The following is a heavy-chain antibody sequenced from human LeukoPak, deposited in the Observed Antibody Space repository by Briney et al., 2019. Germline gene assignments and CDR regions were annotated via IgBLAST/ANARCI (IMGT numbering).Heavy chain of an antibody. V-gene: IGHV3-21*01. Sequence: GGSLRLSCAASGFTFSSYSMNWVRQAPGKGLEWVSSISSSSSYIYYADSVKGRFTISRDNAKNSLYLQMNSLRAEDTAVYYCARDPRVWEVRGFDPWGQGTLVTVSS. CDR1: GFTFSSYS. D-gene: IGHD3-10*01. CDR2: ISSSSSYI. CDR3: ARDPRVWEVRGFDP. J-gene: IGHJ5*02.